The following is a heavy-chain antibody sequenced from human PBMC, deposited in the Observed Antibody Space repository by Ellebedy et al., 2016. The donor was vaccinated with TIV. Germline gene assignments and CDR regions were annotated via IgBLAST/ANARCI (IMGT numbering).Heavy chain of an antibody. J-gene: IGHJ5*02. CDR3: TRRPGDSSSWDNWFDP. D-gene: IGHD6-13*01. Sequence: GESLKISCKASGYSFTNFWIGWVRQMPGKGLEWMGIIYPGDSDTRYSPSFQGQVTFSADKSVSTAYLQWSSLKAADTAMYYCTRRPGDSSSWDNWFDPWGQGTLVIVSS. V-gene: IGHV5-51*01. CDR2: IYPGDSDT. CDR1: GYSFTNFW.